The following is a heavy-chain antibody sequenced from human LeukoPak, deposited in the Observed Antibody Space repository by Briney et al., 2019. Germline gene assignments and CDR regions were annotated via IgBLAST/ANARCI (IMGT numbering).Heavy chain of an antibody. J-gene: IGHJ6*03. CDR2: ISAYNGNT. D-gene: IGHD6-19*01. Sequence: ASVKVSCKASGYTFTSYGISWVRQAPGQGLEWMGWISAYNGNTNYAQKLQGRVTMTTDTSTSTAYMELRSLRSDDTAVYYCARAFGPVAGTPFSLSYYYYYMDVWGKGTTVTVSS. V-gene: IGHV1-18*01. CDR3: ARAFGPVAGTPFSLSYYYYYMDV. CDR1: GYTFTSYG.